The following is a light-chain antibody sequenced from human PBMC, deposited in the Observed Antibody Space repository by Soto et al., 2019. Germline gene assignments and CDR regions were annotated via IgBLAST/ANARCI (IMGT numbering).Light chain of an antibody. V-gene: IGKV3-20*01. CDR1: KRISSN. Sequence: EIVMTQAPATLSVSPGDRATLPCRVQKRISSNVAWYQQRRGLAPRLLVYGASNRAAGIPDRFRGSGSGSEFTLTISRLEPEDFAVYYCRQYGRSPGFAFGGGTQL. J-gene: IGKJ4*01. CDR3: RQYGRSPGFA. CDR2: GAS.